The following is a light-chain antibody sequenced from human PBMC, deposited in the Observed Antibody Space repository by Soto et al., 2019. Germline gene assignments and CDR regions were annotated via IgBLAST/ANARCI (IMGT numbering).Light chain of an antibody. J-gene: IGLJ1*01. CDR3: VTWDDSQKGV. CDR2: NDY. CDR1: ISNIGGYT. Sequence: QPVLTQPRSAPRTPGQRISIPCSGNISNIGGYTVNWYQHLPGTAPKLLIYNDYQRPSGVPDRFSGSKSGTSASLAISGLQSEDEADYYCVTWDDSQKGVFGAGTKVTVL. V-gene: IGLV1-44*01.